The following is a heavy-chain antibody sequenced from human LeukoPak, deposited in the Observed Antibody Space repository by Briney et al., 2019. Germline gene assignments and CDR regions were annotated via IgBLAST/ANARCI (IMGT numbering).Heavy chain of an antibody. J-gene: IGHJ4*02. CDR1: GYTFTGYY. CDR3: ARARGNDLLSDFDY. D-gene: IGHD1-26*01. Sequence: ASVKVSCKASGYTFTGYYMHCVRQAPGQGLEWMGWINPNSGGTNYAQKFQGRVTMTRDTSISTAYMELSRLRSDDTAVYYCARARGNDLLSDFDYWGQGTLVTVSS. CDR2: INPNSGGT. V-gene: IGHV1-2*02.